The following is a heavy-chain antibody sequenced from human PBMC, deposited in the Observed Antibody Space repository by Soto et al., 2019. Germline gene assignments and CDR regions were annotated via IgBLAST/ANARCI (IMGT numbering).Heavy chain of an antibody. V-gene: IGHV4-34*01. CDR1: GGSFSGYY. Sequence: QVQLQQWGAGLLKPSETLSLTCAVYGGSFSGYYWSWIRQPPGKGLEWIGEINHSGSTNYNPSLKSRVTISVDTSKTQFSLKLSSVTAADTAVYYCARAHYGSGSYYPTNGYYYYGMDVWGQGTTVTVSS. CDR2: INHSGST. D-gene: IGHD3-10*01. J-gene: IGHJ6*02. CDR3: ARAHYGSGSYYPTNGYYYYGMDV.